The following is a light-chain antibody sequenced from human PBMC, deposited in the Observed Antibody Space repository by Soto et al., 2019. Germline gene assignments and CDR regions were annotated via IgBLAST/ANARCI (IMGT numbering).Light chain of an antibody. V-gene: IGKV3-20*01. J-gene: IGKJ1*01. CDR1: QRVSSSS. CDR3: QHYGSSPRT. Sequence: EMVLTQSPGTLSLSPGERATLSCRASQRVSSSSLAWYQQKPGQAPRLLIYGASSRATGIPDRFSGSGSGTDFTLTISRLEPEDFAVYYCQHYGSSPRTFGQGTMVDSK. CDR2: GAS.